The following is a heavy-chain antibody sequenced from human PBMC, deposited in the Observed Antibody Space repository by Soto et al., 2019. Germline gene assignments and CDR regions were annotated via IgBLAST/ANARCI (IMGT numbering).Heavy chain of an antibody. CDR3: AKEAGRVGSKRYDFDY. Sequence: SRISKTKGKGLEWVSSITSGGSTYYADSVKGLFTLSRDNSKNTLYLQMNSLRAEDTAVYYCAKEAGRVGSKRYDFDYLVQRTLV. V-gene: IGHV3-53*05. D-gene: IGHD1-1*01. J-gene: IGHJ4*02. CDR2: ITSGGST.